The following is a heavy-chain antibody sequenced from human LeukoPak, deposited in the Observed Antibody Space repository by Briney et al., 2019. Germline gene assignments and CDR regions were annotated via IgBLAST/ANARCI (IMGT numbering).Heavy chain of an antibody. CDR3: AKEGLELRVYGYFDY. D-gene: IGHD2-8*01. CDR1: GFTLSSYA. V-gene: IGHV3-23*01. Sequence: GGSLRLSCAASGFTLSSYAMSWVRQAPGKGLEWVSAISGSGGSTYYADSVKGRFTISRDNSKNTLYLQMNSLRAEDTAVYYCAKEGLELRVYGYFDYWGQGTLVTVSS. J-gene: IGHJ4*02. CDR2: ISGSGGST.